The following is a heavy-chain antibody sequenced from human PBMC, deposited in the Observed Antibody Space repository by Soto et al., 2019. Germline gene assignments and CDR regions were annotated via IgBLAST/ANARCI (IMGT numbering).Heavy chain of an antibody. J-gene: IGHJ4*02. D-gene: IGHD1-7*01. CDR1: GFTFSRYW. V-gene: IGHV3-74*01. CDR3: ARGAQNYYYFDY. CDR2: IKSDGSST. Sequence: EVQLVESGGGLVQPGGSLRLSCASSGFTFSRYWIHWVRQAPGKGLVWLSRIKSDGSSTNYADSVKGRFTISRDNAKNTLYLQVNSLRAEDTAVYYCARGAQNYYYFDYWGQGTLVTVSS.